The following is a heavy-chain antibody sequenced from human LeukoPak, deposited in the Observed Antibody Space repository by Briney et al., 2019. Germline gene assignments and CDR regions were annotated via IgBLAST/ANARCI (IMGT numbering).Heavy chain of an antibody. CDR3: AKDRGYYSLLYYFDY. Sequence: GGSLRLSCAASGFTFSSYGMHWVRQAPGKGLEWVAVISYDGSNKYYADSVKGRFTISRDNSKNTLYLQMNSLRAEDTAVYYCAKDRGYYSLLYYFDYWGQGTLVTVSS. V-gene: IGHV3-30*18. D-gene: IGHD3-22*01. CDR2: ISYDGSNK. J-gene: IGHJ4*02. CDR1: GFTFSSYG.